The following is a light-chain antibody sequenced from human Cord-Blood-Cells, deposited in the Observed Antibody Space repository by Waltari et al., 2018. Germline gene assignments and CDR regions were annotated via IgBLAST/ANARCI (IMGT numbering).Light chain of an antibody. CDR1: QSISSY. CDR3: QQSYSTPYT. V-gene: IGKV1-39*01. Sequence: DIQMTESQSSLSASVGDRLTITCRASQSISSYLNWYQQKPGKAPKLLIYAASSLQSGFPSRFSGSGSGTDFTLTISSLQPEDFATYYCQQSYSTPYTFGQGTKLEIK. J-gene: IGKJ2*01. CDR2: AAS.